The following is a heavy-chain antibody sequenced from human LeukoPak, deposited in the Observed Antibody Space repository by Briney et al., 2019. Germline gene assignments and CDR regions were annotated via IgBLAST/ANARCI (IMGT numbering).Heavy chain of an antibody. J-gene: IGHJ4*02. V-gene: IGHV4-34*01. CDR3: ARGSGGTMIVVATLFDY. CDR1: GVSFSGYY. Sequence: SETLSLTCAVYGVSFSGYYWSWLRQPPGKGLEWIGEINHSGSTNYNPSLKSRVTISVDTSKNQFSLKLSSVTAADTAVYYCARGSGGTMIVVATLFDYWGREPWSPSPQ. CDR2: INHSGST. D-gene: IGHD3-22*01.